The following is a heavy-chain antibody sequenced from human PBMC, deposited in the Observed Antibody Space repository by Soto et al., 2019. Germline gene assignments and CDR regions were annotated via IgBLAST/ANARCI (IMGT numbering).Heavy chain of an antibody. D-gene: IGHD4-17*01. V-gene: IGHV3-30*18. J-gene: IGHJ4*02. CDR2: MAYDGTYK. Sequence: QVQLVESGGGVVQPGRSLRLSCATSGFSFSTYGMHWVRQAPGKGLEWVAVMAYDGTYKYYTDSVKGRFTISRDNSKNTLYLQMSSLRAEDTAVYYCAKAQVQYGDSPIDYWGQGILVPVSS. CDR3: AKAQVQYGDSPIDY. CDR1: GFSFSTYG.